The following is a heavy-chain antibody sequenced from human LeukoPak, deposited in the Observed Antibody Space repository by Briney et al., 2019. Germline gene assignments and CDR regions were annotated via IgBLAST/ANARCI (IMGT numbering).Heavy chain of an antibody. J-gene: IGHJ4*02. CDR2: INHSGST. CDR1: GGSFSGYY. Sequence: SETLSLTCAVYGGSFSGYYWSWIRQPPGKGLEWIGEINHSGSTNYNPSLKSRVTISVDTSKNQFSLKLSSVTAAATAVYYCARVDSSGYYIDYWGQRTLVTVSS. D-gene: IGHD3-22*01. CDR3: ARVDSSGYYIDY. V-gene: IGHV4-34*01.